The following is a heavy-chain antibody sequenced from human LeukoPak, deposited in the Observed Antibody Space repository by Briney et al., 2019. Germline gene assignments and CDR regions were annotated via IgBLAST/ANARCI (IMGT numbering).Heavy chain of an antibody. CDR2: IWSDGTEK. CDR3: AKDAQRGFDYSNSLEY. CDR1: GFTYSHYG. Sequence: GGSLTLSCAAFGFTYSHYGMQWVRQVPGKGLEWVAVIWSDGTEKYYGDAVKGRFKISIDNSKKTLYLQMNSLRGDDTAVYYCAKDAQRGFDYSNSLEYWGQGTLVTVSS. V-gene: IGHV3-33*06. D-gene: IGHD4-11*01. J-gene: IGHJ4*02.